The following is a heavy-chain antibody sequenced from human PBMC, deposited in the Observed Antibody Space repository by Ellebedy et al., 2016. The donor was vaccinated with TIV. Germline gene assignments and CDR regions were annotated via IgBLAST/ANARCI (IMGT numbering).Heavy chain of an antibody. CDR3: ARIGEGSGWPFDF. V-gene: IGHV5-51*01. Sequence: GESLKISCKGSGYSFTSYWIGWVRQMPGKGLEWMGIVYPGDSDTTYSPSFQGQVTISADKSISTAYPQWSSLKASDTAMYYCARIGEGSGWPFDFWGQGTLVTVSS. D-gene: IGHD6-19*01. J-gene: IGHJ4*02. CDR1: GYSFTSYW. CDR2: VYPGDSDT.